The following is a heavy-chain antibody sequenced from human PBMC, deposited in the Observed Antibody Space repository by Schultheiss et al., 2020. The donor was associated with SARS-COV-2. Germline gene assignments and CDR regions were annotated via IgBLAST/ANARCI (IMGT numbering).Heavy chain of an antibody. D-gene: IGHD6-19*01. J-gene: IGHJ4*02. V-gene: IGHV2-70*01. CDR3: ARIHGSGWYFDY. CDR1: GFSLSTSGMC. CDR2: IFWDDDK. Sequence: SGPTLVKPTQTLTLTCTFSGFSLSTSGMCVSWIRQPPGKALEWLALIFWDDDKPYSPSMEGRLTITKDTSKNQVVLTMTNMDPVDTATYYCARIHGSGWYFDYWGQGTLVTVSS.